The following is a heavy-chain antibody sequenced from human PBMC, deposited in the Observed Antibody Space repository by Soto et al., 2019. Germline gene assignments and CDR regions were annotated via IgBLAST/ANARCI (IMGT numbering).Heavy chain of an antibody. CDR1: GYTLTELS. D-gene: IGHD1-26*01. Sequence: EASVKVSCKVSGYTLTELSMHWVRQAPGKGLEWMGGFDPEDGETIYAQKFQGRVTMTEDTSTDTAYMELSSLRSEDTAVYYCATGLVGATGLDYWGQGTLVTVSA. CDR2: FDPEDGET. V-gene: IGHV1-24*01. J-gene: IGHJ4*02. CDR3: ATGLVGATGLDY.